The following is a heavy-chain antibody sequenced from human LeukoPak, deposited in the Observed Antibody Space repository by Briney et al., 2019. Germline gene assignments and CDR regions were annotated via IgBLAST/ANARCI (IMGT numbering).Heavy chain of an antibody. V-gene: IGHV1-69*06. CDR2: IIPIFGTA. J-gene: IGHJ4*02. CDR1: GGTFSSYA. D-gene: IGHD1-26*01. Sequence: GASVKVSCKASGGTFSSYAISWVRQAPGQGLEWMGGIIPIFGTANYAQKFQGRVTITADKSTSTAYMELSSLRSEDTAVYYCASSTREGLGIRFDYWGQGTLVTVSS. CDR3: ASSTREGLGIRFDY.